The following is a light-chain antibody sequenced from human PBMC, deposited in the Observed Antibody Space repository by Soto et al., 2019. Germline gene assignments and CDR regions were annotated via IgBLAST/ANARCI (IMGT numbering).Light chain of an antibody. J-gene: IGLJ2*01. V-gene: IGLV2-11*01. CDR3: CSYAGSYTLVV. CDR1: SSDVGGYNY. Sequence: QSVLTQPRSVSGSPGQSVTISCTGTSSDVGGYNYVSWYQQHPGKAPKLMIYDVSKRPSGVPYRFSGSKSGNTASLTISGLQAEDEADYYCCSYAGSYTLVVFGGGTQLTVL. CDR2: DVS.